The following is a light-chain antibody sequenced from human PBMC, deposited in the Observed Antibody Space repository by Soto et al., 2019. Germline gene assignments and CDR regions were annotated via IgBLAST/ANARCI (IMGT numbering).Light chain of an antibody. J-gene: IGKJ1*01. CDR3: LQDYNYAWT. CDR2: SAY. V-gene: IGKV1-6*01. CDR1: QDSGNK. Sequence: ASQMTQSPSSLSASVGDRVTITCRASQDSGNKLGWFQQKPGKAPELLIYSAYKLQSGVPSRFSGSGSGTDFTLTISSLQPEDFATYYCLQDYNYAWTFGQGTKVDIK.